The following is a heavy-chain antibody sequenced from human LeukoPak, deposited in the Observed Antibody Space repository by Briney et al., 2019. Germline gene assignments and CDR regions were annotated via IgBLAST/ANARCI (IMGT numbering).Heavy chain of an antibody. Sequence: SETLSLTCTVSGGSISSGSYYWSWIRQPAGKGLEWIGRIYTSGSTNYNPSLKSRVSISVDTSKNQFSLKLSSVTAADTAVYYCARATYDNEFDYWGQGTLVTVSS. CDR3: ARATYDNEFDY. V-gene: IGHV4-61*02. J-gene: IGHJ4*02. CDR1: GGSISSGSYY. CDR2: IYTSGST. D-gene: IGHD3-22*01.